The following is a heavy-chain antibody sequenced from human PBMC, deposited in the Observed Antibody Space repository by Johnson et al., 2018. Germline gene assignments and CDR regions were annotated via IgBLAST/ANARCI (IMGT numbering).Heavy chain of an antibody. Sequence: VQLLESGGGLVQPGGSLRLSCAVSGFTFSSYWMSWVRQAPGKGPEWVANMNQDGREKYYVDSVKGRFTISRDNAKNSLYLQMNSLRAEDTAVYYCARVKIQLWAPFDYWGQGTLVTVSS. CDR2: MNQDGREK. J-gene: IGHJ4*02. CDR1: GFTFSSYW. V-gene: IGHV3-7*01. CDR3: ARVKIQLWAPFDY. D-gene: IGHD5-18*01.